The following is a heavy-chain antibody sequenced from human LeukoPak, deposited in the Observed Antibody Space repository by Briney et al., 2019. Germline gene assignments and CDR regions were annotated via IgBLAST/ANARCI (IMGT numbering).Heavy chain of an antibody. J-gene: IGHJ4*02. V-gene: IGHV3-7*01. Sequence: QPGGSLRLSCAASGFTFSNYWMSWVRQAPGKGLEWVANIKQDGSDKYFVDSTRGRFTISRDNAKKSLYLQMNSLRAEDTAVYYCARMSSSGYFLWGQGALVTVSS. CDR3: ARMSSSGYFL. CDR2: IKQDGSDK. CDR1: GFTFSNYW. D-gene: IGHD3-22*01.